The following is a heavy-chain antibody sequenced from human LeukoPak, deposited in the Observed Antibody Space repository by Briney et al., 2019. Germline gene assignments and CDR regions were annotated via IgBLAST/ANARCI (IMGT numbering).Heavy chain of an antibody. CDR1: GFTFSNFV. V-gene: IGHV3-64*01. D-gene: IGHD3-10*01. CDR3: VRDVKYYFGSGSYR. CDR2: IDTNEDLT. Sequence: PGGSLRLSCVASGFTFSNFVMHWVRQSPGKGLEYVSGIDTNEDLTYYPSSVKGRFTTSRDNSKNTLHLQMDTLRPEDTAVYYCVRDVKYYFGSGSYRWGQGTLVTVSS. J-gene: IGHJ4*02.